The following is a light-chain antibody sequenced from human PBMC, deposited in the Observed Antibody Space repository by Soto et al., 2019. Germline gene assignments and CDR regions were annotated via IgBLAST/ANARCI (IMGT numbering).Light chain of an antibody. CDR1: SSNIGAGYD. J-gene: IGLJ2*01. CDR3: QSYDSSLRVL. CDR2: VNI. Sequence: QSVLTQPPSVSVAPGQRVTISCTGDSSNIGAGYDVHWYQQLPGTAPKLLIYVNINRPSGVPDRFSASRSDSSASLAITGLHAEDEADYYCQSYDSSLRVLFGGGTKLTVL. V-gene: IGLV1-40*01.